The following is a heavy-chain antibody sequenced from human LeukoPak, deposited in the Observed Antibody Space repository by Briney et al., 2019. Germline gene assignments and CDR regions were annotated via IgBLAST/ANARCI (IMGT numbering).Heavy chain of an antibody. V-gene: IGHV1-46*03. J-gene: IGHJ5*02. Sequence: ASVKVSCKASGYTFTSYYMHWVRQAPGQGLEWMGIINPGGGSTSYAQKFQGRVTMTRDTSTSTVYMELSSLRSEDTAVYYCARAYYDSSGYDEGVWFDPWGQGTLVTVSS. D-gene: IGHD3-22*01. CDR3: ARAYYDSSGYDEGVWFDP. CDR2: INPGGGST. CDR1: GYTFTSYY.